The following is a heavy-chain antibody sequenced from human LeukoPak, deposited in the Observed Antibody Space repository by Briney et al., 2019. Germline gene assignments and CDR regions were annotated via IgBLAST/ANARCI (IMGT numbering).Heavy chain of an antibody. J-gene: IGHJ4*02. CDR2: ISGSGGST. D-gene: IGHD6-25*01. Sequence: PSGGSLRLSCAASGFTFSSYAMSRVRQAPGKGLEWVSAISGSGGSTYYADSVKGRFTISRDNSKNTLYLQMNSLRAEDTAVYYCAKEEVYSSGLFDYWGQGTLVTVSS. V-gene: IGHV3-23*01. CDR1: GFTFSSYA. CDR3: AKEEVYSSGLFDY.